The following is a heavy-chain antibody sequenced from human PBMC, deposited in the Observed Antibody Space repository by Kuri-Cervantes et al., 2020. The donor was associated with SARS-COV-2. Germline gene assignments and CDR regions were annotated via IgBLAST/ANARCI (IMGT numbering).Heavy chain of an antibody. Sequence: GGSLRLSCAASGFTFSSYGMHWVRQAPGKGLEWVGRIRGNSYSYETVYAAPVKGSFTISRDESKNTLHLQMNSLKTEDTAVYYSTTDPSPTVRRDYYYGIDVWGQGTTVTVSS. CDR2: IRGNSYSYET. D-gene: IGHD4-17*01. CDR3: TTDPSPTVRRDYYYGIDV. CDR1: GFTFSSYG. V-gene: IGHV3-73*01. J-gene: IGHJ6*02.